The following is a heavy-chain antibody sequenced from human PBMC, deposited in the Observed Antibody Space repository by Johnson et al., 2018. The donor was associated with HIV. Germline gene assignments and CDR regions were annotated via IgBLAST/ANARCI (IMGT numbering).Heavy chain of an antibody. CDR1: GFTFSSYG. CDR2: ISYDGRNK. J-gene: IGHJ3*02. Sequence: QVQLVESGGGVVQPGRSLRLSCAASGFTFSSYGMHWVRQAPGKGLEWVAVISYDGRNKYYADSVKGRFTISRDNSKNTLYLQMNSLRAEDTAVYYCAKSIAAAGTNAFDIWGQGTMVTVSS. V-gene: IGHV3-30*18. D-gene: IGHD6-13*01. CDR3: AKSIAAAGTNAFDI.